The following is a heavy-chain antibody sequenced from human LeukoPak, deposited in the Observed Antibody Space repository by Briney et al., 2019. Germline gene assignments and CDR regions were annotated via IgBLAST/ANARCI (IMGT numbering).Heavy chain of an antibody. CDR3: ARDYFDSSGYRHDVFDI. CDR1: GGSLSRYL. Sequence: SETLSLTCAVSGGSLSRYLWSWIRQPAGKGLEWLGRIHTSGTTTYSPSFQSRITMSIDTSKKQISLRLSSVTAADTAVYYCARDYFDSSGYRHDVFDIWGQGTMVTVSS. V-gene: IGHV4-4*07. J-gene: IGHJ3*02. CDR2: IHTSGTT. D-gene: IGHD3-22*01.